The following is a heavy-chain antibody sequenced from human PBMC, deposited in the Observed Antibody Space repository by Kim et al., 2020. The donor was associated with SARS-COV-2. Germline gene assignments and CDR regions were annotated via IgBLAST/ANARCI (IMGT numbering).Heavy chain of an antibody. CDR1: INSGGHY. CDR3: ARGPRARGHSGYDFDH. CDR2: IFYSGST. Sequence: INSGGHYWSWIRQLPGKGLEWIGYIFYSGSTYYNPSLKSRLSFSKDTSKNQFSLKLSSVAAADTAVYYCARGPRARGHSGYDFDHWGHGTLAT. V-gene: IGHV4-31*02. D-gene: IGHD5-12*01. J-gene: IGHJ4*01.